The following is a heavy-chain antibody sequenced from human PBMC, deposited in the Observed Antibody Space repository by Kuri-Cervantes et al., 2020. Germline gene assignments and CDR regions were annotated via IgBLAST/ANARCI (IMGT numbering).Heavy chain of an antibody. V-gene: IGHV3-23*01. CDR2: ISGSGGST. Sequence: GESLKISCAASGFTFSSYAMSWVRQAPGKGLEWVSAISGSGGSTYYADSVKGRFTISRDNSKNTLYLQMNSLRAEDTAVYYCAKDHWGPMEVSGYGAFPPHPWGQGTLVTVSS. J-gene: IGHJ5*02. CDR3: AKDHWGPMEVSGYGAFPPHP. CDR1: GFTFSSYA. D-gene: IGHD5-12*01.